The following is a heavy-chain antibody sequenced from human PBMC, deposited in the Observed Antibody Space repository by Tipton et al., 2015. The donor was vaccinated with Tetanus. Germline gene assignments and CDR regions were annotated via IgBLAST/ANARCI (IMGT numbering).Heavy chain of an antibody. V-gene: IGHV1-46*01. Sequence: QVQLVQSGAEVKKPGSSVKVSCKASGGGFSNYVFNWVRLAPGQGLEWMGTISPESGGTNYAQKFQGRVTMTVDTSTSTVYMDLSRLTSEDTAVYYCARYDSSGVTFDYWSQGTLVTVSS. CDR2: ISPESGGT. CDR3: ARYDSSGVTFDY. CDR1: GGGFSNYV. D-gene: IGHD3-22*01. J-gene: IGHJ4*02.